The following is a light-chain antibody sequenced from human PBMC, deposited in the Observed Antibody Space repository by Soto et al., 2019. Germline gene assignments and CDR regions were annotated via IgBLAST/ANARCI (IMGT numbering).Light chain of an antibody. CDR3: QQRSNWL. CDR2: GAS. CDR1: QSVSSSY. V-gene: IGKV3D-20*02. J-gene: IGKJ3*01. Sequence: IVLTQSPETLSLSPGERATLSCGASQSVSSSYLAWYQQKPGQAPRPLIYGASNRATGIPARFSGSGSGTDFTLTISSLEPEDSAVYYCQQRSNWLFGPGTKVDIK.